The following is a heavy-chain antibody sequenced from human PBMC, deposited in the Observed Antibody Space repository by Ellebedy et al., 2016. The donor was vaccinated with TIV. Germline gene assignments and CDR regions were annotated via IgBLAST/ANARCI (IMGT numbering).Heavy chain of an antibody. CDR3: ARATGIAALLDY. J-gene: IGHJ4*02. CDR2: ISSGGGTI. D-gene: IGHD6-6*01. Sequence: PGGSLRLSCAASGFAFSDYSMSWIRQTPGKGLDLVSYISSGGGTIYYGDSVRGRFIVSRDNAENSLYLQMNSLRAEDTAVYFCARATGIAALLDYWGQGQLVTVSS. V-gene: IGHV3-11*04. CDR1: GFAFSDYS.